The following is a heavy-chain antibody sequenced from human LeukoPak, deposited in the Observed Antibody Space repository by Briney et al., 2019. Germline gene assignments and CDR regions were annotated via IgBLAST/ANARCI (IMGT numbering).Heavy chain of an antibody. CDR1: GFTFSSYS. Sequence: GGSLRLSCAASGFTFSSYSMNWVRQAPGKGLEWVSSISSSSKYIYDADSVKGRFTVSRDNAKNSLSLQMNSLRAEDTAVYYCARDYLYCGGDCFVDDWGQGTLVTVSS. V-gene: IGHV3-21*01. CDR3: ARDYLYCGGDCFVDD. D-gene: IGHD2-21*02. CDR2: ISSSSKYI. J-gene: IGHJ4*02.